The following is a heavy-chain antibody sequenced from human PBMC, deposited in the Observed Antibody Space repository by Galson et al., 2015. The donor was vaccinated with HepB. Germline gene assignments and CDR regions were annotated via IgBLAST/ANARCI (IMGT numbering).Heavy chain of an antibody. CDR3: AREGSIFGVAGLDYYYYMDV. Sequence: CAISGDSVSSNSAAWNWIRQSPSRGLEWLGRTYYRSKWYNDYAVSVKSRITINPDTSKNQFSLQLNSVTPEDTAVYYCAREGSIFGVAGLDYYYYMDVWGKGTTVTVSS. CDR1: GDSVSSNSAA. D-gene: IGHD3-3*01. J-gene: IGHJ6*03. V-gene: IGHV6-1*01. CDR2: TYYRSKWYN.